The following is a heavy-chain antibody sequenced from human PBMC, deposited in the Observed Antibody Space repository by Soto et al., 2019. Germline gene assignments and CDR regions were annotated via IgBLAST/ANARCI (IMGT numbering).Heavy chain of an antibody. V-gene: IGHV1-69*01. J-gene: IGHJ5*02. CDR1: GGTFTSHA. Sequence: QVQLVQSGPEVQKPGSSVKVSCKASGGTFTSHAINWVRQAPGQGLEWMGGIIPILGSPKYAQSFQGRVAITEDELSNTAYLELNTLESEDTAVYYCARGEFTDFVAPFDLWGQGTLVTVSS. CDR3: ARGEFTDFVAPFDL. CDR2: IIPILGSP. D-gene: IGHD2-15*01.